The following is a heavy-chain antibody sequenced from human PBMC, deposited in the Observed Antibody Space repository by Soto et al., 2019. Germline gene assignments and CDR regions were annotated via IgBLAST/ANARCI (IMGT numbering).Heavy chain of an antibody. Sequence: SETLSLTCTVSGGSISSSSYYWGWIRQPPGKGLEWIGSIYYSGSTYYNPSLKSRVTISVDTSKNQFSLKLSSVTAADTAVYYCAAQTYYYDSSGSINDEWGQGTLVTVSS. D-gene: IGHD3-22*01. J-gene: IGHJ4*02. V-gene: IGHV4-39*01. CDR3: AAQTYYYDSSGSINDE. CDR2: IYYSGST. CDR1: GGSISSSSYY.